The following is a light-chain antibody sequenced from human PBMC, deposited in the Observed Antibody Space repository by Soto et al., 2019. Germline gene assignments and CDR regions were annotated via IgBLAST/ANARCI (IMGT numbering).Light chain of an antibody. J-gene: IGKJ4*01. V-gene: IGKV3-20*01. CDR3: QQYGTSALT. Sequence: IVLTQSPGTLSLSPGERATLSCRASQSVSSGYLVWYQQRPGQPPRLLIYGTSTRAAGISDRFSGSGSGTDFTLTIYRLEPGDTAVYYCQQYGTSALTFGGGT. CDR2: GTS. CDR1: QSVSSGY.